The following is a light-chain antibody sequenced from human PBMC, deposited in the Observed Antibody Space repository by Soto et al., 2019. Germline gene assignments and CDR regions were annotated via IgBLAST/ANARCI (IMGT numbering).Light chain of an antibody. V-gene: IGKV2-30*01. J-gene: IGKJ2*01. CDR3: MKGTHWPSYT. CDR2: EVS. CDR1: QGLMYSDGNTY. Sequence: DVVMTQSPLSLPVTLGQPASISCRSSQGLMYSDGNTYLTWFQQRPGQSPRRLIYEVSKRHSGGPDRVGGSGSGTDFTMKISRVEAEDVGIYYCMKGTHWPSYTFGQGTKLEIK.